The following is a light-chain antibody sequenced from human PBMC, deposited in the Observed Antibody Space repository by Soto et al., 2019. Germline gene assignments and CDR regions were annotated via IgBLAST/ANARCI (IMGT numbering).Light chain of an antibody. V-gene: IGLV8-61*01. CDR2: RPN. CDR1: SGSVSTNNY. J-gene: IGLJ3*02. Sequence: QAVVTQEPSFSVSPGGTVTLTCALTSGSVSTNNYPSWYQQTPGQAPRTLMYRPNTRSSGVPDRFSGSILGNKAALTITGAQADDESDYYCVLYMGSGISVFGGGTKVTVL. CDR3: VLYMGSGISV.